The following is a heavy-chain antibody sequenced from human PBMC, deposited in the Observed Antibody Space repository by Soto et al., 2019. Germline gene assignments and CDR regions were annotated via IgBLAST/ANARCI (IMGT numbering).Heavy chain of an antibody. Sequence: EVQLVEFGGGLVQPGGSLRLSCAASGFPLSNYWMHWVRQAPGEGLVWVSRIGSSGGGTTYADAVKGRFTISRDNAKNTLYLQMTSLRAEDTAVYFCTRVVDGSAGEFDYWGQGTLVTVSS. CDR3: TRVVDGSAGEFDY. CDR1: GFPLSNYW. CDR2: IGSSGGGT. J-gene: IGHJ4*02. V-gene: IGHV3-74*01. D-gene: IGHD3-10*01.